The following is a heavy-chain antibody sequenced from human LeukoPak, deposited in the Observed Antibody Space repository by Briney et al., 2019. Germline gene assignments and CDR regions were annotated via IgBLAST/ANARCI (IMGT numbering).Heavy chain of an antibody. CDR3: AKEGDTAMAVDY. V-gene: IGHV3-74*01. Sequence: GGSLRLSCVASGFTVSSNYMSWVRQAPGKGLVWVSRINTDGSSTTYADSVKGRFTISRDNAKNTLYLQMNSLRAEDTAVYYCAKEGDTAMAVDYWGQGTLVTVSS. CDR1: GFTVSSNY. D-gene: IGHD5-18*01. CDR2: INTDGSST. J-gene: IGHJ4*02.